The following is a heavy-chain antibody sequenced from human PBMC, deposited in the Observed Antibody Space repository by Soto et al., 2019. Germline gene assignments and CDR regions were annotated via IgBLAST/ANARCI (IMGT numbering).Heavy chain of an antibody. CDR1: GYTFTSYA. Sequence: AXVKVSCKASGYTFTSYAMHWVRQALGQGLEPMGWINAGNGNTKYSQKFQGRVTITRDTSASTAYMELSSLRSEDTAVYYCARVIGGWYYFDYWGQGTLVTVSS. CDR2: INAGNGNT. V-gene: IGHV1-3*01. D-gene: IGHD6-19*01. J-gene: IGHJ4*02. CDR3: ARVIGGWYYFDY.